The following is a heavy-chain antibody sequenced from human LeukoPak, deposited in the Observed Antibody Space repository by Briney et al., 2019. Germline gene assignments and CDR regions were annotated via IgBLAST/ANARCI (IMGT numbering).Heavy chain of an antibody. CDR1: GYSISSGYY. CDR2: VNHSGST. Sequence: SETLSLTCTVSGYSISSGYYWSWIRQPPGKGLEWIGEVNHSGSTNYNPSLKSRVTISADTSKNQFSLRLSSVTAADTAVYHCARVVYYYDSSGLYYMDVWGKGTTVTVSS. CDR3: ARVVYYYDSSGLYYMDV. J-gene: IGHJ6*03. D-gene: IGHD3-22*01. V-gene: IGHV4-38-2*02.